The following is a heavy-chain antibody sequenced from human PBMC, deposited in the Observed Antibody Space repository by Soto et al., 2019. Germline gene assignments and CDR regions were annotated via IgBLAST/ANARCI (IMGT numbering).Heavy chain of an antibody. D-gene: IGHD3-16*01. J-gene: IGHJ3*02. CDR3: AREGEKRAFDI. CDR2: ISYDGSNK. V-gene: IGHV3-30-3*01. CDR1: GFTFSSYA. Sequence: GGSLRLSCAASGFTFSSYAMHWVRQAPGKGLEWVAVISYDGSNKYYADSVKGRFTISRDNSKNTLYLQMNSLRAEDTAVYYCAREGEKRAFDIWGQGTMVTVSS.